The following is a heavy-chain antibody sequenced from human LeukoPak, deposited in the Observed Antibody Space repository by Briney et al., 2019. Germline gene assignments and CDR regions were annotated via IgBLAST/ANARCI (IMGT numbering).Heavy chain of an antibody. CDR1: GYTFTSYD. J-gene: IGHJ4*02. CDR3: ARSRRVWGSYRHFDY. CDR2: MNPNSGNT. V-gene: IGHV1-8*01. D-gene: IGHD3-16*02. Sequence: ASVKVSCEASGYTFTSYDINWVRQATGQGLEWMGWMNPNSGNTGYAQKFQGRVTMTRNTSISTAYMELSGLRSEDTAVYYCARSRRVWGSYRHFDYWGQGTLVTVSS.